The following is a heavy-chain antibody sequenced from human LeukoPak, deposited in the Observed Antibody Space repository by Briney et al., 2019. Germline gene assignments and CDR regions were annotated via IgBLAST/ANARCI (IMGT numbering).Heavy chain of an antibody. D-gene: IGHD2-21*02. V-gene: IGHV3-7*01. CDR3: ATWGDTTAEYFQR. Sequence: GGSLRLSCAASGFTFSSYWMSWVRQAPGKGPEWVAHIKQDASQEDYVDSVKGRFTISRDNAKNSLYLQMNSLRVEDTAVYYCATWGDTTAEYFQRWGQGTLVTVSS. J-gene: IGHJ1*01. CDR1: GFTFSSYW. CDR2: IKQDASQE.